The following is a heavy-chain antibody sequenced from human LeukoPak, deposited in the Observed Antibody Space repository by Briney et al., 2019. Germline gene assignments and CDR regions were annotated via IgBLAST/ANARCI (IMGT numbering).Heavy chain of an antibody. D-gene: IGHD6-19*01. Sequence: SSETLSLTCTVSGGSISSYYWSWIRQPPGKGLEWIGYIYYSGSTNYNPSLKSRVTISVDTSKNQFSLKLSSVTAADTAVYYCARHGKAVAGPQFYYYCYGMDVWGQGTTVTVSS. V-gene: IGHV4-59*08. CDR3: ARHGKAVAGPQFYYYCYGMDV. J-gene: IGHJ6*02. CDR2: IYYSGST. CDR1: GGSISSYY.